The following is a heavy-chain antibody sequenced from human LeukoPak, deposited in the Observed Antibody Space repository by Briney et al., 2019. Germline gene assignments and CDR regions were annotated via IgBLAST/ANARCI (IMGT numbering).Heavy chain of an antibody. CDR3: ARVPLRFLEPFDY. CDR1: GGSFIGYY. J-gene: IGHJ4*02. D-gene: IGHD3-3*01. Sequence: SETLSLTCAVYGGSFIGYYWSWIRQPPGKGLEWIGEINHSGGANYNPSLKSRVTISADTSKSQFSLKLGSVAAADTAVYYCARVPLRFLEPFDYWGQGTLVTVSS. V-gene: IGHV4-34*01. CDR2: INHSGGA.